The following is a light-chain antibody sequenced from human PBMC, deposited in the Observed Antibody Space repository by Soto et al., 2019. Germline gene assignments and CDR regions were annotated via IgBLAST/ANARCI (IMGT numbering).Light chain of an antibody. CDR1: QNINSY. J-gene: IGKJ4*01. V-gene: IGKV1-39*01. Sequence: DIQMTQSPSSLSASVGDRVTITCRASQNINSYLNWYQQKPGKAPKLLIYAASSLQSGVPSRFSGSGSGTDFTLTISSLQPEDFATYYCQQSHSNPLTFGGGTKVEIK. CDR2: AAS. CDR3: QQSHSNPLT.